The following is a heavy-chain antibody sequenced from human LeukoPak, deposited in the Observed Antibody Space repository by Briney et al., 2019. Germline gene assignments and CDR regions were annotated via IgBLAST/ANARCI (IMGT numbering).Heavy chain of an antibody. CDR2: INHSGST. Sequence: PSETLSLTCAVYGGSFSGYYWSWIRQPPGKGLEWIGEINHSGSTNYNPSLKSRVTISVDTSKNQFSLKLSSVTAADTAVYYCARKGFLLRLYDIWGQGTMVTVSS. CDR3: ARKGFLLRLYDI. CDR1: GGSFSGYY. V-gene: IGHV4-34*01. D-gene: IGHD2/OR15-2a*01. J-gene: IGHJ3*02.